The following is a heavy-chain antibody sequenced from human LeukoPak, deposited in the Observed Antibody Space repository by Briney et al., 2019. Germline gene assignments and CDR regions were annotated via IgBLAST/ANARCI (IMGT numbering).Heavy chain of an antibody. CDR1: GFTFSSYS. CDR3: ARDRSYGGRNFDY. D-gene: IGHD4-23*01. Sequence: GGSLRLSCAASGFTFSSYSMNWVRQAPGKGLEWVSSISGSSSYIYYADSVKGRFTISRDNAKNSLYLQMNSLRAEDTAVYYCARDRSYGGRNFDYWGQGTLVTVSS. J-gene: IGHJ4*02. V-gene: IGHV3-21*01. CDR2: ISGSSSYI.